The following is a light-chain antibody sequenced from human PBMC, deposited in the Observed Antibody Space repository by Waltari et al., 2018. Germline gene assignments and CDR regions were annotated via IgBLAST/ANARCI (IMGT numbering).Light chain of an antibody. V-gene: IGKV4-1*01. J-gene: IGKJ3*01. CDR3: QQYYSTPCT. CDR2: WAS. CDR1: ASLLFPSNNKNY. Sequence: DIALIQSPDSLPVSLGEKDTITCKSNASLLFPSNNKNYLAWYQQKSRQPPQLLIYWASTRESGVPDRFSGSGSVTNFTLTISSLQAEDVAVYFGQQYYSTPCTFGPGTKVDIK.